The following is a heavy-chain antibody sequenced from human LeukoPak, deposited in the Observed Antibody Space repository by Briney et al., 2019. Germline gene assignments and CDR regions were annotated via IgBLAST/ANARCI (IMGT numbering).Heavy chain of an antibody. Sequence: SETLSLTCTVSGGSISNYYWSWIRQPPGKGLEWIGYIYDSGSINYNPSLKSRVTISVDTSKNHFSLQLSSVTAADTAVYYCARGGYYSSTSCYDAFDIWGQGTMVTVSS. J-gene: IGHJ3*02. CDR3: ARGGYYSSTSCYDAFDI. D-gene: IGHD2-2*01. CDR2: IYDSGSI. V-gene: IGHV4-59*08. CDR1: GGSISNYY.